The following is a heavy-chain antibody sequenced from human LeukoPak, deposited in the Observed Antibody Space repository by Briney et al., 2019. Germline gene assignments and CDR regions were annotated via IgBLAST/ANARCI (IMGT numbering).Heavy chain of an antibody. Sequence: GGSLRLSCAASGFTVSSYYMNWVRQAPGKELEWVSVIYTGGGRYYADSVRGRFTISRDSSKNTLFLQMNKLRPEDAAVYYCAKAPVTTCRGAFCYPFDYWGLGTLVTVSS. D-gene: IGHD2-15*01. V-gene: IGHV3-53*01. CDR3: AKAPVTTCRGAFCYPFDY. CDR1: GFTVSSYY. CDR2: IYTGGGR. J-gene: IGHJ4*02.